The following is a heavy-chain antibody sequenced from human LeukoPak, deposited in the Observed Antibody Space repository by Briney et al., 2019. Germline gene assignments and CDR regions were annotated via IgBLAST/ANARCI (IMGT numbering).Heavy chain of an antibody. J-gene: IGHJ6*02. CDR3: ASCRREYYYYGMEV. V-gene: IGHV3-23*01. Sequence: GGSLRLSCAASGFAFNSYVMTWVRQAPGKGLEWVSAIGGSGDSTYYADSVKGRFTISRDNSKNTLFLQMNSLRGEDTAVYYCASCRREYYYYGMEVWGQGTTVTVSS. CDR2: IGGSGDST. CDR1: GFAFNSYV. D-gene: IGHD1-26*01.